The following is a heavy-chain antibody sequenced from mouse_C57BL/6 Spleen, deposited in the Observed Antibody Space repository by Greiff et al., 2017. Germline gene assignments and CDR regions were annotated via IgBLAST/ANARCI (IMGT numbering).Heavy chain of an antibody. J-gene: IGHJ2*01. D-gene: IGHD1-1*01. V-gene: IGHV3-6*01. CDR3: AREDHYGSSY. Sequence: VQLKESGPGLVKPSQSLSLTCSVTGYSITSGYYWNWIRQFPGNKLEWMGYISYDGSNNYNPSLKNRISITRDTSKNQFFLKLNSVTTEDTATYYCAREDHYGSSYWGQGTTLTVSS. CDR1: GYSITSGYY. CDR2: ISYDGSN.